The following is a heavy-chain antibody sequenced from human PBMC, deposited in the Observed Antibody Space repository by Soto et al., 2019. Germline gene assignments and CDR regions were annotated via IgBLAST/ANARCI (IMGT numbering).Heavy chain of an antibody. J-gene: IGHJ2*01. CDR2: FSYSGSL. D-gene: IGHD1-20*01. CDR3: AGGPRYWSFAL. Sequence: GELQQWGTGLLKPSETLSLNCSVYGGSSRAYHWRWIRQSPGEGLEWIGEFSYSGSLNYNPSLKGRVAVSLDPSTDHCSLTMTSVTAADTAVYFCAGGPRYWSFALWGRGTLVTVS. CDR1: GGSSRAYH. V-gene: IGHV4-34*01.